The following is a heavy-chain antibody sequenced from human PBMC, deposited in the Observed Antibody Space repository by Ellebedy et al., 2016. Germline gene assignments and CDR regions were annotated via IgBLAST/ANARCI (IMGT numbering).Heavy chain of an antibody. D-gene: IGHD5-12*01. J-gene: IGHJ4*02. CDR2: INHSGST. Sequence: SETLSLTXAVSGGSISSGGYSWSWIRQPPGKGLEWIGEINHSGSTNYNPSLKSRVTISVDTSKNQFSLKLSSVTAADTAVYYCAGQRSRLRPPQLYWGQGTLVTVSS. CDR3: AGQRSRLRPPQLY. V-gene: IGHV4-30-2*01. CDR1: GGSISSGGYS.